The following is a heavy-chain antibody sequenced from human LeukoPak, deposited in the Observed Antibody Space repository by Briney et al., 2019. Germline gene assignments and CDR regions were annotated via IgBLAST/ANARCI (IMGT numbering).Heavy chain of an antibody. CDR2: INPNSGGT. Sequence: ASVTVSCKASGYTFTGYYMHWVRQAPGQGLEWMGWINPNSGGTNYAQKFQGRVTMTRDTSISTAYMELSRLRSDDTAVYYCVRLFLIVGATGNDYWGQGTLVTVSS. CDR1: GYTFTGYY. J-gene: IGHJ4*02. V-gene: IGHV1-2*02. CDR3: VRLFLIVGATGNDY. D-gene: IGHD1-26*01.